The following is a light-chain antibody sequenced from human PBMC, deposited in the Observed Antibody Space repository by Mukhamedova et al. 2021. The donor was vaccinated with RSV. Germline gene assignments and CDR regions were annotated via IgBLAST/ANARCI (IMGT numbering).Light chain of an antibody. J-gene: IGLJ1*01. Sequence: SCTGSSSNIGAGYDVHWYQQLPGTAPKLLIYGNSNRPSGVPDRFSGSKSGTSASLAITGLQAEDEADYYCQSYDSSLRGVFGTG. CDR1: SSNIGAGYD. CDR3: QSYDSSLRGV. CDR2: GNS. V-gene: IGLV1-40*01.